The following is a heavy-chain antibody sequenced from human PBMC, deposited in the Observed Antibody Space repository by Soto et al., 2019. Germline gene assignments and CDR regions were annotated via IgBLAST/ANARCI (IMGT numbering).Heavy chain of an antibody. CDR3: AREYSRGYSGYGP. Sequence: SVKVSCKASGGTFSSYAISWVRQAPGQGLEWTGGIIPIFGTANYAQKFQGRVTITADKSTSTAYMELSSLRSEDTAVYYCAREYSRGYSGYGPWGQGTMVTVSS. CDR2: IIPIFGTA. D-gene: IGHD5-12*01. V-gene: IGHV1-69*06. CDR1: GGTFSSYA. J-gene: IGHJ3*01.